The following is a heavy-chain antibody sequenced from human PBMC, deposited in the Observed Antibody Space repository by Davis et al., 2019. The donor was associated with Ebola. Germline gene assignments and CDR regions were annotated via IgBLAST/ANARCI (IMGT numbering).Heavy chain of an antibody. J-gene: IGHJ4*02. CDR2: IYYSGST. Sequence: PSETLSLTCTVSGGSISSSSYYWGWIRQPPGKGLEWIGSIYYSGSTYYNPSLKSRVTISVDTSKNQFSLKLSSVTAADTAVYYCASGQSYTFYYWGQGTLVTVSS. D-gene: IGHD2/OR15-2a*01. V-gene: IGHV4-39*01. CDR3: ASGQSYTFYY. CDR1: GGSISSSSYY.